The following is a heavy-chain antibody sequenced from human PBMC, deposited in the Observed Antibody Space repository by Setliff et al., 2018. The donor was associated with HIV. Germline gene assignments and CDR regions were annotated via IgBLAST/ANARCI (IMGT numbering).Heavy chain of an antibody. D-gene: IGHD2-15*01. J-gene: IGHJ2*01. Sequence: SETLSLTCTVSGGSISSYYWSWIRQPPGKGLEWVGYIYYSGSTIYNPSLKSRVTISADTSKNKFSLNLSSVTAADTAVYYCARESGCSGGSCTYGYFDLWGRGTLVT. CDR2: IYYSGST. CDR3: ARESGCSGGSCTYGYFDL. CDR1: GGSISSYY. V-gene: IGHV4-59*01.